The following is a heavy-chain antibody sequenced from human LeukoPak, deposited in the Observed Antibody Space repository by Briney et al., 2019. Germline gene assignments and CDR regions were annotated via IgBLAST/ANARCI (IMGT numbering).Heavy chain of an antibody. CDR3: AKDTFYYYDSSGYPDY. Sequence: PGGSLRLSCAASGFTFSSYGMHWVRQAPGKGLEWVAFIRYDGSNKYYADSVKGRFTISRDNSKNTLYLQMNGLRAEDTAVYYCAKDTFYYYDSSGYPDYWGQGTLVTVSS. J-gene: IGHJ4*02. CDR1: GFTFSSYG. V-gene: IGHV3-30*02. CDR2: IRYDGSNK. D-gene: IGHD3-22*01.